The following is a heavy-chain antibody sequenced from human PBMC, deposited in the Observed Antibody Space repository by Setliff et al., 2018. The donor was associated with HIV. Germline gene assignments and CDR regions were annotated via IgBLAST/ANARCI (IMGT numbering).Heavy chain of an antibody. V-gene: IGHV1-69*06. J-gene: IGHJ4*02. CDR1: GGSFSTYA. Sequence: ASVKVSCKSSGGSFSTYAINWVRQAPGQGLEWMGNIIPLFETPDAAPRFRGRVTITADKSTSTAYMELRSLRSDDTAVYYCARESGSYYRDLDYWGQGTLVTVSS. D-gene: IGHD1-26*01. CDR3: ARESGSYYRDLDY. CDR2: IIPLFETP.